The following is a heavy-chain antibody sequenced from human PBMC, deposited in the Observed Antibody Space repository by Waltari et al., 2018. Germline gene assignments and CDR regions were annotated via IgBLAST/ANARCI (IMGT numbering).Heavy chain of an antibody. CDR3: ARISTDWDAFDI. CDR2: IYYSGST. D-gene: IGHD2-15*01. V-gene: IGHV4-59*11. J-gene: IGHJ3*02. Sequence: QVQLQESGPGLVKPSETLSLTCTVSGGSISSHYWSWLRQPPGKGLEWIGYIYYSGSTNYNPSLKSRVTISVDTSKNQFSLKLSSVTAADTAVYYCARISTDWDAFDIWGQGTMVTVSS. CDR1: GGSISSHY.